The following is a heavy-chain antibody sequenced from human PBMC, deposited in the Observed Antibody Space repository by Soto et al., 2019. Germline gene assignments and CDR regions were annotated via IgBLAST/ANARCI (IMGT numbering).Heavy chain of an antibody. Sequence: QVQLVESGGGVVQPGTSLRLSCAASGFTFSSFGIHWVRQAPGKGLEWVAVISYDGIDKNYGDSVKGRFTISRENSKNMVYLQMNSLRIEDPDVYHCAKDLREMATIRPDYWGQGVLVAVSS. D-gene: IGHD5-12*01. CDR2: ISYDGIDK. J-gene: IGHJ4*02. CDR1: GFTFSSFG. V-gene: IGHV3-30*18. CDR3: AKDLREMATIRPDY.